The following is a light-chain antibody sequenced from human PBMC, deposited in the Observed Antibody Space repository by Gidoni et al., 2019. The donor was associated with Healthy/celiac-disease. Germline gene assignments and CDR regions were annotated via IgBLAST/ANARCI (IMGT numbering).Light chain of an antibody. CDR3: QQRSNWLT. V-gene: IGKV3-11*01. CDR2: DAS. Sequence: PAPLSSPPGEPAPLSSTASPSASSLVSWYQQPPRQAPMLLIYDASNSATGLPARFSGSGSATDFTLIISRLEPEDFAVYYFQQRSNWLTFXGXTKVEIK. J-gene: IGKJ4*01. CDR1: PSASSL.